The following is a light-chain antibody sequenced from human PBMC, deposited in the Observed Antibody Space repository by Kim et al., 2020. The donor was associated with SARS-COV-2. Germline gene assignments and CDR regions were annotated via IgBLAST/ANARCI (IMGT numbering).Light chain of an antibody. V-gene: IGLV1-51*01. CDR2: DND. CDR1: TSNIGRNL. J-gene: IGLJ1*01. Sequence: GQKVTISCSGTTSNIGRNLVSWYQHLPGTAPKLLIYDNDNRPSGIPDRFSGSKSGTSATLGITGLQTGDEADFYCGTWDNSLGSWVLGTGTKVTV. CDR3: GTWDNSLGSWV.